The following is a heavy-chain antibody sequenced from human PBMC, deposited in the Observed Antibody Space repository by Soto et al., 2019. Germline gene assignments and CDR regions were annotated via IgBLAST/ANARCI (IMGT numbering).Heavy chain of an antibody. Sequence: GGSLRLSCAASGFTFSSYAMHWVRQAPGKGLEWVAVISYDGSNKYYADSVKGRFTISRDNSKNTLYLQMNSLRAEDTAVYSCARAHDYGDLAPVYYYGMDVWGQGTTVTVSS. CDR3: ARAHDYGDLAPVYYYGMDV. D-gene: IGHD4-17*01. V-gene: IGHV3-30-3*01. J-gene: IGHJ6*02. CDR1: GFTFSSYA. CDR2: ISYDGSNK.